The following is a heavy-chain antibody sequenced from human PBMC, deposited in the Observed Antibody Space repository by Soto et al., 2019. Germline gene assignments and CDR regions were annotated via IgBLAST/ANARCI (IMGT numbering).Heavy chain of an antibody. V-gene: IGHV1-46*01. J-gene: IGHJ4*02. CDR2: INPSGGST. CDR1: GYTFTIYY. Sequence: ASVKVSCKASGYTFTIYYMHWVRQAPGQGLEWMGIINPSGGSTSYAQKFQGRVTMTRDTSTSTVYMELSSLRSEDTAVYYCARDLEQQLVPDYWGQGTLVTVSS. CDR3: ARDLEQQLVPDY. D-gene: IGHD6-13*01.